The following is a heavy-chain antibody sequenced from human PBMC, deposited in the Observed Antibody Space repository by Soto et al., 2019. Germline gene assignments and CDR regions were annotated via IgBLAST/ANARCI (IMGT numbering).Heavy chain of an antibody. V-gene: IGHV3-30*18. CDR3: AKGPLYYYGSGRQYYYYGMDV. CDR1: GFTFSSYC. D-gene: IGHD3-10*01. Sequence: GGSLRPSCAASGFTFSSYCMHWVRQAPGKGLEWVAVISYDGNNKYYADSVKGRFTISRDNSKNTLYLQMNSLRAEVTAVYYCAKGPLYYYGSGRQYYYYGMDVWGQGTTVTVSS. J-gene: IGHJ6*02. CDR2: ISYDGNNK.